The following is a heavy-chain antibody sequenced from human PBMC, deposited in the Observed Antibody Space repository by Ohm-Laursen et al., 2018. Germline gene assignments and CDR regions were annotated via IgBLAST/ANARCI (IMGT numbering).Heavy chain of an antibody. CDR1: GFTFSDYY. V-gene: IGHV3-11*01. Sequence: SLRLSCAASGFTFSDYYMSWIRQSPGKGLEWISYISTRGDTIYYANSVKGRFTISRDNAKNSLYLQMNSLRAEDTAVYYCARESYGFTSWYFDYWGQGTLVTVSS. J-gene: IGHJ4*02. D-gene: IGHD3-10*01. CDR3: ARESYGFTSWYFDY. CDR2: ISTRGDTI.